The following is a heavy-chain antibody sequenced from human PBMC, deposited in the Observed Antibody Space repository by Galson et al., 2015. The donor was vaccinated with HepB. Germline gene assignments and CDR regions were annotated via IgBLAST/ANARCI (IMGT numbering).Heavy chain of an antibody. D-gene: IGHD6-13*01. J-gene: IGHJ4*02. Sequence: SLILSCAASGFSFSSYAMSWVRQAPGKGLEWVSTISGSGVSTYYADSVKGRFTISRDNSKNTLYLQMNTLRAEDTAVYYCAKDPSKVSGWYQVYWGQGTLVTVSS. CDR1: GFSFSSYA. CDR3: AKDPSKVSGWYQVY. V-gene: IGHV3-23*01. CDR2: ISGSGVST.